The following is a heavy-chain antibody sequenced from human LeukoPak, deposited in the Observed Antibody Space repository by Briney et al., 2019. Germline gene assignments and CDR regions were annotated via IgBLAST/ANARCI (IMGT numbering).Heavy chain of an antibody. V-gene: IGHV3-23*01. J-gene: IGHJ4*02. Sequence: PGGSLRLSCAASGFTFSSYAMSWVRQAPGKGLEWVSGISGSGGSTYYADSVKGRFTTSRDNSKNMLYLQMNTLRAGDTAVYNCANGWGNRYFDNWGQGTLVTVSS. D-gene: IGHD7-27*01. CDR2: ISGSGGST. CDR3: ANGWGNRYFDN. CDR1: GFTFSSYA.